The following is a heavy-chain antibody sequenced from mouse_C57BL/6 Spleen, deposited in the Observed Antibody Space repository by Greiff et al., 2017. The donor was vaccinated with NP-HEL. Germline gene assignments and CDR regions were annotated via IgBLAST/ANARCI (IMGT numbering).Heavy chain of an antibody. D-gene: IGHD3-2*02. V-gene: IGHV7-3*01. Sequence: EVQRVESGGGLVQPGGSLSLSCAASGFTFTDYYMSWVRQPPGKALEWLGFIRNKANGYTTEYSASVKGRFTISRDNSQSILYLQMNALRAEDSATYYCARPDSSGPWFAYWGQGTLVTVSA. CDR1: GFTFTDYY. CDR2: IRNKANGYTT. CDR3: ARPDSSGPWFAY. J-gene: IGHJ3*01.